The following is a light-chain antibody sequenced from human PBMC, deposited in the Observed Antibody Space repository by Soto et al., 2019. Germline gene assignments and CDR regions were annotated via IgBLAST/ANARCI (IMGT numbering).Light chain of an antibody. CDR2: GAS. CDR3: QQYRGWPRT. J-gene: IGKJ1*01. V-gene: IGKV3-15*01. CDR1: QSVDIN. Sequence: EIVLTQSPATLSVSPGERVTLSCRASQSVDINLAWYQQKPGQAPRLLIYGASTRATDMSGTFSGRGSGTEFTLTINNLRPEDFVVYYCQQYRGWPRTFGQGTKVDIK.